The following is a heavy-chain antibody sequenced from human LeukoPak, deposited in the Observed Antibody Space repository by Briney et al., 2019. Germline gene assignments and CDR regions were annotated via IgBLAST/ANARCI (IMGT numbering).Heavy chain of an antibody. J-gene: IGHJ6*02. CDR1: GFTFSSYA. CDR3: AKGSTVAVPHYYYYGMDV. CDR2: ISGSGGST. V-gene: IGHV3-23*01. D-gene: IGHD1-1*01. Sequence: PGGSLRLSCAASGFTFSSYAMSWVRQAPGKGLEWVSAISGSGGSTYYADSVKGRFTTSRDNSKNTLYLQMNSLRAEDTAVYYCAKGSTVAVPHYYYYGMDVWGQGTTVTVSS.